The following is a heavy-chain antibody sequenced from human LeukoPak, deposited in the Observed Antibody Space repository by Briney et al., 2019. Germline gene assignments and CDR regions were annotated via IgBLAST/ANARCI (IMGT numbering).Heavy chain of an antibody. V-gene: IGHV4-39*01. CDR2: IYYSGRT. CDR1: GDSVSRSDSY. CDR3: ARRRYYDGSGYLE. J-gene: IGHJ1*01. Sequence: SETLSLTCSVSGDSVSRSDSYWDWIRQPPGKGLEWIGTIYYSGRTYYSPSIKSRVTMSGDPANNQFSLNLRSVTAADTAAYYCARRRYYDGSGYLEWGQGTLLSVSS. D-gene: IGHD3-22*01.